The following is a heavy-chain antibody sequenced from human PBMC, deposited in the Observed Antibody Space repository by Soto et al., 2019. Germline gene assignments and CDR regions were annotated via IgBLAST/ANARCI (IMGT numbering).Heavy chain of an antibody. Sequence: ASVKVSCKASGYTFTSYAMNWVRQAPGQRLEWMGWISAYNGNTNYAQKLQGRVTMTTDTSTSTAYMEMRSLRSDNTAVYYCARDGQNWDDAFDIWGQGTMVTVSS. J-gene: IGHJ3*02. D-gene: IGHD7-27*01. CDR3: ARDGQNWDDAFDI. V-gene: IGHV1-18*01. CDR1: GYTFTSYA. CDR2: ISAYNGNT.